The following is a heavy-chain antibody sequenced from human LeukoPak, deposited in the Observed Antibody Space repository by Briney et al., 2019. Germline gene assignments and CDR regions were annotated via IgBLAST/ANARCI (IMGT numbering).Heavy chain of an antibody. J-gene: IGHJ4*02. V-gene: IGHV3-74*01. D-gene: IGHD3-10*01. CDR3: TTDTFGARDS. CDR2: INEDGSST. CDR1: GFTFSTYW. Sequence: PGGSLRLSCTASGFTFSTYWINWVRQGPGKGLVWVSRINEDGSSTSYAESVRGRFTISRDNAKNTLYLQMNSLRAEDAAVYYCTTDTFGARDSWGQGTLVTVSS.